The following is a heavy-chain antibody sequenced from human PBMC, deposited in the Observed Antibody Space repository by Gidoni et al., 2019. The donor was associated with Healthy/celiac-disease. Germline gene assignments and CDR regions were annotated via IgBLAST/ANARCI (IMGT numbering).Heavy chain of an antibody. CDR3: ARPRPRPDGPYYFDY. Sequence: QLQLQESGPGLVKPSETLSLTCTVSACSIRSSSYYWGWIRQPPGKGLEWIGSIYYSGSTYYNPSLKSRVTISVDTSKNQFSLKLSSVTAADTAVYYCARPRPRPDGPYYFDYWGQGTLVTVSS. CDR1: ACSIRSSSYY. CDR2: IYYSGST. J-gene: IGHJ4*02. D-gene: IGHD2-8*01. V-gene: IGHV4-39*01.